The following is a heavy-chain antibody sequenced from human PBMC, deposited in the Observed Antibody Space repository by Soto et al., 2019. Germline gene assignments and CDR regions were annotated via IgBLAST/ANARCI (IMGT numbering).Heavy chain of an antibody. V-gene: IGHV3-48*02. CDR1: GFACSHYS. J-gene: IGHJ4*02. CDR3: ARLYCSSDDCFSQIDY. CDR2: ISSESGTI. D-gene: IGHD2-2*01. Sequence: LRSDGGGVGFACSHYSMLYHHQKKRKGLEWLSYISSESGTIYYAESVKGRFTVSRDNAKHFLSLQMNILRDEDAATYYCARLYCSSDDCFSQIDYWGQGALVTVSS.